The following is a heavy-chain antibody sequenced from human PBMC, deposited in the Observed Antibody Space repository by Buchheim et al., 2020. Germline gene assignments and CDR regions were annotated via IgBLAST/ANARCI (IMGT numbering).Heavy chain of an antibody. Sequence: QVQLEESGPGLVKPSGTLSLTCAVSGFPISSSNWGSWVRQPPGKGLEWIGEIYPSGSTNYNPSLSSRVTISLDKTSNKFFLKVNSVTAADTAMYYCARDVDTTVSLDYWGQGIL. D-gene: IGHD1-1*01. CDR1: GFPISSSNW. CDR2: IYPSGST. CDR3: ARDVDTTVSLDY. V-gene: IGHV4-4*02. J-gene: IGHJ4*02.